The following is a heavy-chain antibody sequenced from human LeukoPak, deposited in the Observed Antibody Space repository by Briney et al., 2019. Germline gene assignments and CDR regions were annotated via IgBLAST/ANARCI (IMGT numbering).Heavy chain of an antibody. Sequence: ASVKVSCKASGYTFTSYYMHWVRQAPGQGLEWMGIINPSGGSTNYAQKFRGRVTITADKSTSTAYMELSSLRSEDTAVYYCARESGRSDWGQGTLVTVSS. CDR1: GYTFTSYY. CDR2: INPSGGST. CDR3: ARESGRSD. D-gene: IGHD2-15*01. V-gene: IGHV1-46*01. J-gene: IGHJ4*02.